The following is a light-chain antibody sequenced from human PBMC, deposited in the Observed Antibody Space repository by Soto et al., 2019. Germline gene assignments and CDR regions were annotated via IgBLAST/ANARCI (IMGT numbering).Light chain of an antibody. CDR1: SSNIGSIY. Sequence: QSVLTQPPSASGTPGQRVTISCSGSSSNIGSIYVHWYQQLPGTAPKLLIYKNSQRPSWVPDRFSGSKSATSASLAISGLRSEDEADYYCAAWDDTLSAWVFGGGTKLTVL. CDR2: KNS. CDR3: AAWDDTLSAWV. J-gene: IGLJ3*02. V-gene: IGLV1-47*01.